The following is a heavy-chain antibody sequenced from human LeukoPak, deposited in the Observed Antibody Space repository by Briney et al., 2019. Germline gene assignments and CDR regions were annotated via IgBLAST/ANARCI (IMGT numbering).Heavy chain of an antibody. V-gene: IGHV4-31*01. CDR2: IYYSGST. CDR3: ARGYGGNSRYFDY. CDR1: GGSISSGGYY. J-gene: IGHJ4*02. D-gene: IGHD4-23*01. Sequence: PSQTLSLTCTVSGGSISSGGYYWSWIRQHPGKGLEWIGYIYYSGSTYYNPSLKSPVTISVDTSKNQFSLKLSSVTAADTAVYYCARGYGGNSRYFDYWGQGTLVTVSS.